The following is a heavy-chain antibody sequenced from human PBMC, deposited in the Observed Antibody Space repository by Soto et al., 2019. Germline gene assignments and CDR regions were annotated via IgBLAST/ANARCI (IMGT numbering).Heavy chain of an antibody. D-gene: IGHD5-12*01. Sequence: QVQLVQSGAEVKKPGSSVTVSYKASGVTFSSYTLSWVRQAPGHGLEWMGGIIPIFGTANYAQKFQGRVTITADESTSTAYMELSSLRSEDTAVYYCARGNHRWLQLWYFDLWGRGTLVTVSS. CDR3: ARGNHRWLQLWYFDL. V-gene: IGHV1-69*12. CDR1: GVTFSSYT. J-gene: IGHJ2*01. CDR2: IIPIFGTA.